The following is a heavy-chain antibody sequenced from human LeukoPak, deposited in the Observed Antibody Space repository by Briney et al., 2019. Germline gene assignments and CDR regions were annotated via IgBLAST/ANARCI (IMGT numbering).Heavy chain of an antibody. V-gene: IGHV3-33*06. CDR3: AKDQARNYYDSSGFDY. J-gene: IGHJ4*02. CDR2: IWYDGSNK. CDR1: GFTFSSYG. Sequence: GRSLRLSCAASGFTFSSYGMHWVRQAPGKGLEWMAVIWYDGSNKYYADSVKGRFTISRDNSKNTLYLQMNSLRAEDTAVYYCAKDQARNYYDSSGFDYWGQGTLVTVSS. D-gene: IGHD3-22*01.